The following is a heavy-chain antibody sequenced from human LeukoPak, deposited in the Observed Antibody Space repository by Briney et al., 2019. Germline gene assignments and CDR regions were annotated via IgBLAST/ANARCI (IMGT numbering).Heavy chain of an antibody. D-gene: IGHD5-24*01. V-gene: IGHV3-48*04. CDR3: ARDLLSRMATGVGFDY. Sequence: PGGSLRLSCAASGFTFSDYTMNWVRQAPGKGLEWVSYITSSGSTRYYADSVKGRFTISRDNAKNSLYLQMNSLRAEDTAVYYCARDLLSRMATGVGFDYWGQGTLVTVSS. CDR2: ITSSGSTR. J-gene: IGHJ4*02. CDR1: GFTFSDYT.